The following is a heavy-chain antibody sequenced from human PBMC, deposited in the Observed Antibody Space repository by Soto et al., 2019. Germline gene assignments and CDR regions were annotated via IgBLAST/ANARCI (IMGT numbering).Heavy chain of an antibody. CDR2: IYYSGNT. Sequence: SETLSLTCTVSGGSIVTGSYYWGWIRQPPGKGLEWLGHIYYSGNTYYPPSLKSRVTISVDTSKNQFSLRLSSVTAADTAVYYCARLPQEYNFYGMDVLCQGTTVTVSS. CDR3: ARLPQEYNFYGMDV. D-gene: IGHD1-1*01. CDR1: GGSIVTGSYY. V-gene: IGHV4-39*01. J-gene: IGHJ6*02.